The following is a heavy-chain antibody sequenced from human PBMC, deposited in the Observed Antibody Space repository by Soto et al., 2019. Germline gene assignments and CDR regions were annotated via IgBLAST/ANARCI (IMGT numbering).Heavy chain of an antibody. Sequence: QVQLVESGGGVVQPGGSLRLSCAASGFSFSNYAMNWVRQAPDKGLEWVALISYEGSAQYYADSVKGRFTISRDNSKNTLYLQMNSLRVEDTALYSCTKGGWSSSGWSVYWGQGTLVTVPS. V-gene: IGHV3-30*18. CDR1: GFSFSNYA. CDR2: ISYEGSAQ. D-gene: IGHD6-19*01. CDR3: TKGGWSSSGWSVY. J-gene: IGHJ4*02.